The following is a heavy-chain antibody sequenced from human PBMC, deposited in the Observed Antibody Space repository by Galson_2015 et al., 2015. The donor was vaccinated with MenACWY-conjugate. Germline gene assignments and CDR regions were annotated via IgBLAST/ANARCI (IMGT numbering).Heavy chain of an antibody. CDR1: GFTFNGYD. Sequence: SLRLSCAASGFTFNGYDFNWVRQAPGTGLEWLSYISMSGSPIYYADSVKGRFTISRDNIKKSLFLEMNSLRAGDTGVYYCARVGTWIHLYFYYMDVWGKWTTVTVSS. D-gene: IGHD5-18*01. CDR3: ARVGTWIHLYFYYMDV. J-gene: IGHJ6*03. CDR2: ISMSGSPI. V-gene: IGHV3-48*03.